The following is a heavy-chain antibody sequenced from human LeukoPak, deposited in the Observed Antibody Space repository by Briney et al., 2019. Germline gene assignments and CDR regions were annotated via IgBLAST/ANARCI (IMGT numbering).Heavy chain of an antibody. Sequence: PGGSLRLSCAASGFTVSSNYMNWVRQAPGKGLEWVSYISSSGTTIYYADSVKGRFTISRDNAKNSLYLQMNSLRVEDTAVYYCARESDKHYDFWSGYLALDYWGQGTLVTVSS. CDR3: ARESDKHYDFWSGYLALDY. CDR1: GFTVSSNY. D-gene: IGHD3-3*01. J-gene: IGHJ4*02. V-gene: IGHV3-48*01. CDR2: ISSSGTTI.